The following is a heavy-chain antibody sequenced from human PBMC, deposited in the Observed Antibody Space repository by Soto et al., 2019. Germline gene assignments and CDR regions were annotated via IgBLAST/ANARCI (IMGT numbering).Heavy chain of an antibody. CDR2: ISSSSSYI. V-gene: IGHV3-21*01. CDR1: GFTFSSYS. J-gene: IGHJ3*02. CDR3: ARDHTIAVADRDAFDI. Sequence: KPGGSLRLSCAASGFTFSSYSMNWVRQAPGKGLEWVSSISSSSSYIYYADSVKGRFTISRDNAKNPLYLQMNSLRAEDTAVYYCARDHTIAVADRDAFDIWGQGTMVTVSS. D-gene: IGHD6-19*01.